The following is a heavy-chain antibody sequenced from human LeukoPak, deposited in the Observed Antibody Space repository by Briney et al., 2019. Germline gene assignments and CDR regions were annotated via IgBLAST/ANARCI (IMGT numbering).Heavy chain of an antibody. Sequence: SETLSLTCTVSGGSISSYYWSWIRQPAGKGLEWIGRIYTSGSTNYNPSLKSRVTMSVDTSKNQFSLKLSSVTAADTAVYYCARELGYKGILTGYSIKNWFDPWGQGTLVTVSS. CDR3: ARELGYKGILTGYSIKNWFDP. V-gene: IGHV4-4*07. CDR1: GGSISSYY. J-gene: IGHJ5*02. CDR2: IYTSGST. D-gene: IGHD3-9*01.